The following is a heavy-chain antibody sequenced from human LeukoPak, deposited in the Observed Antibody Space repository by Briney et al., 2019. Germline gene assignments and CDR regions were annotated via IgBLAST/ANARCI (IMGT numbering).Heavy chain of an antibody. J-gene: IGHJ6*03. D-gene: IGHD1-14*01. Sequence: SETLSLTCTVSGDSITNYYWSWIRQPPGKGLEWIGYIYYNGSTNYDPSLTSRVTISVDTSKDQFSLKLSSVTAADTAMYYCARGRTMPPYYYYYMDVWGKGTTVTVSS. CDR3: ARGRTMPPYYYYYMDV. V-gene: IGHV4-59*01. CDR2: IYYNGST. CDR1: GDSITNYY.